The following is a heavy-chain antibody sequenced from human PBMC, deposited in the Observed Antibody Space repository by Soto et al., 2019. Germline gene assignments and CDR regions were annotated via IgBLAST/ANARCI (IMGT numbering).Heavy chain of an antibody. J-gene: IGHJ6*03. CDR3: ARDPNWNDQAYDYMDV. D-gene: IGHD1-1*01. CDR2: TYYRSKWYN. V-gene: IGHV6-1*01. CDR1: GDRVSSNSAA. Sequence: QSQTLSLTCAISGDRVSSNSAAWNWIRQSPSRGLEWLGRTYYRSKWYNDYAVSVKSRITINPDTSKNQFSLQLNSVTPEDTAVYYCARDPNWNDQAYDYMDVWGKGTTVTVSS.